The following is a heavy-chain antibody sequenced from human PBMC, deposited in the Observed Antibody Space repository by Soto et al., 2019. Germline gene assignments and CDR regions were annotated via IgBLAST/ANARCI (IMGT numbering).Heavy chain of an antibody. CDR2: ISTDGSKT. D-gene: IGHD2-8*01. CDR3: ARGPGHAGSYFEH. CDR1: GFTLSSYW. J-gene: IGHJ1*01. V-gene: IGHV3-74*03. Sequence: EVQLVESGGGLVQPGGSLRLSCVASGFTLSSYWMYWVRQVPGKGLLWVSRISTDGSKTEYADSVKGRFTISRDNAKSAMYLQMDSLRVEDMGVYYCARGPGHAGSYFEHWGQGTLVTVSS.